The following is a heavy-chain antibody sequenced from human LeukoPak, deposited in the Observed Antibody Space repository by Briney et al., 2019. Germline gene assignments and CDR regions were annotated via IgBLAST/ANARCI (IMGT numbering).Heavy chain of an antibody. CDR1: GGTFSSYA. CDR3: ARMPVGYSNYLPQNWYFDL. CDR2: IIPILGIA. J-gene: IGHJ2*01. Sequence: ASVKVSCKASGGTFSSYAISWVRQAPGQGLEWMGRIIPILGIANYAQKFQGRVTITADKSTSTAYMELSSLRSEDTAVYYCARMPVGYSNYLPQNWYFDLWGRGTLVTVSS. V-gene: IGHV1-69*04. D-gene: IGHD4-11*01.